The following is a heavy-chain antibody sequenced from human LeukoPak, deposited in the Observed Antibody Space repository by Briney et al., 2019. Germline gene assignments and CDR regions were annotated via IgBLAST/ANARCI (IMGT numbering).Heavy chain of an antibody. D-gene: IGHD5-18*01. CDR2: LYAEGSV. V-gene: IGHV3-53*01. Sequence: GGSLRLSCAASGLTVSLNYMNWVRRPPGKGLQWVSALYAEGSVYYADSVKGRFTISRDNSKDTLSLQMNSLRAEDTAVYYCARGARDSYGYYYYAMDVWGQGTTVTVSS. CDR1: GLTVSLNY. J-gene: IGHJ6*02. CDR3: ARGARDSYGYYYYAMDV.